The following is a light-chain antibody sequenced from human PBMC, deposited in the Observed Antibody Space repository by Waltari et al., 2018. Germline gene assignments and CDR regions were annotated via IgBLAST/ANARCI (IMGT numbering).Light chain of an antibody. CDR3: SSCTNTATL. V-gene: IGLV2-14*03. CDR1: SGDIGGYNY. J-gene: IGLJ2*01. CDR2: DVS. Sequence: QSALTQPASVSGSPGQSITISCTGTSGDIGGYNYVSWYQQHPGKVPQLLIYDVSYRPSGVSNRFSGSKSGNTASLPISGLQAGDEADYYCSSCTNTATLFGGGTQLTVL.